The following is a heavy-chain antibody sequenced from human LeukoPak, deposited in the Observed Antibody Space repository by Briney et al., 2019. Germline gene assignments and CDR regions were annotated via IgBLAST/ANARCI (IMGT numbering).Heavy chain of an antibody. CDR3: ARGNYDILTGATRFDL. V-gene: IGHV4-31*03. CDR2: IYYSGST. Sequence: PSETLSLTCTVSGGSISSGGYYWSWIRQHPGKGLEWIGYIYYSGSTYYNPSLKSRVTISVDTSKNQFSLKLSSVTAADTAVYYCARGNYDILTGATRFDLWGQGTLVTVSS. J-gene: IGHJ5*02. D-gene: IGHD3-9*01. CDR1: GGSISSGGYY.